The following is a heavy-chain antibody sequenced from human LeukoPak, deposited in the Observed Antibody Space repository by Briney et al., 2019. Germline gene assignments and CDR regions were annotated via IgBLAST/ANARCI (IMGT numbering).Heavy chain of an antibody. V-gene: IGHV3-21*01. J-gene: IGHJ3*02. D-gene: IGHD6-6*01. CDR1: GFTFSSYS. CDR2: ISSSSSYI. Sequence: RSGGSLRLSCAASGFTFSSYSMNWVRQAPGKGLEWVSSISSSSSYIYYADSVKGRFTISRDNAKNSLYLQMNSLRAEDTAVYYCARVGKNRIAARYDAFDIWGQGTMVTVSS. CDR3: ARVGKNRIAARYDAFDI.